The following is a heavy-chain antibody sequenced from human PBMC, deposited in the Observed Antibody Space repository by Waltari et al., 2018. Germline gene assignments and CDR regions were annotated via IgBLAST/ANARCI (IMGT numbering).Heavy chain of an antibody. CDR3: ARGAYDILTGYHSYYFDY. J-gene: IGHJ4*02. V-gene: IGHV5-51*01. Sequence: EVQLVQSGAEVKKPGESLKISCKGSGYSFTSYWIGWVRQMPGKGLEWMGIIYPGDSDTRYSPSFHGQVTLSADKSIRTAYLQWSSLTASDTAMYYCARGAYDILTGYHSYYFDYWGQGTLVTVSS. CDR2: IYPGDSDT. D-gene: IGHD3-9*01. CDR1: GYSFTSYW.